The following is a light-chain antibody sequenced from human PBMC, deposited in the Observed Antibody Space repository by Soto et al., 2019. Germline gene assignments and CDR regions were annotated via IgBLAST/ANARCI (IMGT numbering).Light chain of an antibody. J-gene: IGLJ2*01. V-gene: IGLV2-14*01. CDR1: SSDVGAYNF. CDR2: EVS. CDR3: SSYTSSSTYVV. Sequence: QSALTQPASVSGSPGQSITISCTGTSSDVGAYNFVSWYQQHPGKAPKLMIFEVSHRPSGVSNRFSGSKSGNTASLTISGLQAEDEADYHCSSYTSSSTYVVFGGGTKLTVL.